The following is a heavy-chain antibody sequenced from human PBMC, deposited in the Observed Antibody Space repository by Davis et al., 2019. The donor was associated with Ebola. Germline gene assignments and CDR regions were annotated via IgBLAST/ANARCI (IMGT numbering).Heavy chain of an antibody. CDR2: IKQDGSEK. Sequence: GESLKISCAASGFTFRNYWMSWVRHAPGKGLEWVANIKQDGSEKYYVDSVKGRFTISRDNAKNSLYLQMNSLRAEDTAVYYCARKSTFFDYWGQGTRVTVSS. CDR3: ARKSTFFDY. V-gene: IGHV3-7*03. J-gene: IGHJ4*02. D-gene: IGHD3-16*01. CDR1: GFTFRNYW.